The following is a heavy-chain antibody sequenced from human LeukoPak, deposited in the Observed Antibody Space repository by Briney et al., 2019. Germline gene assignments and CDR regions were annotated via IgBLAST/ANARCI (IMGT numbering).Heavy chain of an antibody. Sequence: ASVKVSCKASGYTFTGYYMHWVRQAPGQGLEWMGWINPNSGGTNYAQKFQGRVTMTRDTSISTAYMERSRLRSDDTAVYYCARLSDGWYVGGWFDPWGQGTLVTVSS. D-gene: IGHD6-19*01. CDR2: INPNSGGT. CDR3: ARLSDGWYVGGWFDP. CDR1: GYTFTGYY. V-gene: IGHV1-2*02. J-gene: IGHJ5*02.